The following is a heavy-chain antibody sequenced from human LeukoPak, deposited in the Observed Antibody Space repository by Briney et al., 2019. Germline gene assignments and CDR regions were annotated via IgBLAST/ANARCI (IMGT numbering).Heavy chain of an antibody. J-gene: IGHJ4*02. D-gene: IGHD3-10*01. CDR1: GFTFSNHA. CDR2: VSGSATDS. CDR3: ANLDSYYYGSRSPFDY. Sequence: GGSLRLSCAASGFTFSNHAMNWVRQAPGKGLEWVSGVSGSATDSYYADSVKGRFTISRDNSKNTLYLQMNSLRAEDTALYYCANLDSYYYGSRSPFDYWGQGTLVTVSS. V-gene: IGHV3-23*01.